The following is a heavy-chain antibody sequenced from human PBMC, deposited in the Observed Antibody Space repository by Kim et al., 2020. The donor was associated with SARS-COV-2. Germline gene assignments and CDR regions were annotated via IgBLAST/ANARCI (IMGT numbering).Heavy chain of an antibody. CDR3: ARDHGGLVRDRRGFDI. V-gene: IGHV1-18*01. J-gene: IGHJ3*02. CDR2: ISAYNGNT. CDR1: GYTFTSYG. D-gene: IGHD6-19*01. Sequence: ASVKVSCKASGYTFTSYGISWVRQAPGQGLEWMGWISAYNGNTNYAQKLQGRVTMTTDTSTSTAYMELRSLRSDDTAVYYCARDHGGLVRDRRGFDIWGQGTMVTVSS.